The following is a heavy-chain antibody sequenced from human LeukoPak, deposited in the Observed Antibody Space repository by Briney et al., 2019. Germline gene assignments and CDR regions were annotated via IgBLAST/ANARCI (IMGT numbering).Heavy chain of an antibody. J-gene: IGHJ3*02. D-gene: IGHD1-14*01. V-gene: IGHV3-23*01. Sequence: GGSLRLSCAGSGFTFSSYSMNWVRQAPGKGLEWVSSIGAWIPGTHYADSVTGRFTISRDNSKKTLYLQMNSLRADDTAVYYCAKGKINHDGAFDIWGQGTLVTVSS. CDR1: GFTFSSYS. CDR2: IGAWIPGT. CDR3: AKGKINHDGAFDI.